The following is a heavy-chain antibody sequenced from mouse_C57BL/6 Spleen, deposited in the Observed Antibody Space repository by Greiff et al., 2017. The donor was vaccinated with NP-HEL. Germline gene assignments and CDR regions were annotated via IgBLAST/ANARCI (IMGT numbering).Heavy chain of an antibody. Sequence: QVQLQQSGAELVRPGASVKLSCKASGYTFTDYYINWVKQRPGQGLEWIARIYPGSGNTYYNEKFKGKATLTAEKSSSTAYRQLSSLTSEDSAVYFCAREGLYYGSSPAWFAYWGQGTLVTVSA. CDR2: IYPGSGNT. CDR3: AREGLYYGSSPAWFAY. CDR1: GYTFTDYY. J-gene: IGHJ3*01. V-gene: IGHV1-76*01. D-gene: IGHD1-1*01.